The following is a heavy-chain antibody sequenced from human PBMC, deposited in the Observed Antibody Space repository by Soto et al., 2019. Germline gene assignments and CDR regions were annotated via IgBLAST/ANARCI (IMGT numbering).Heavy chain of an antibody. CDR3: ARDLGGSYYAPVDY. CDR1: GYTFPSYG. D-gene: IGHD1-26*01. Sequence: QVQLVQSGAEVKKPGASVKVSCKASGYTFPSYGISWVRQAPGQGLEWMGWISAYNGNTKYAQKLQGRVTMTTDTPTSTAYLELRSLRSDDTAVYYCARDLGGSYYAPVDYWGQGTLVTVSS. V-gene: IGHV1-18*01. CDR2: ISAYNGNT. J-gene: IGHJ4*02.